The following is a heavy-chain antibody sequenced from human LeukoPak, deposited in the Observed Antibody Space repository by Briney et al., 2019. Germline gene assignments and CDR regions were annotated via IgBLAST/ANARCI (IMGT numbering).Heavy chain of an antibody. CDR1: GFTFDDYG. V-gene: IGHV3-20*04. CDR2: INWNGGST. J-gene: IGHJ3*02. D-gene: IGHD5-18*01. Sequence: PGGSLRLSCAASGFTFDDYGMSWVRQAPGKGLEWVSGINWNGGSTGYADSVKGRFTISRDNAKNSLYLQMNSLRAEDTALYYCARGGLSGYSYADDALDIWGQGTMVTVSS. CDR3: ARGGLSGYSYADDALDI.